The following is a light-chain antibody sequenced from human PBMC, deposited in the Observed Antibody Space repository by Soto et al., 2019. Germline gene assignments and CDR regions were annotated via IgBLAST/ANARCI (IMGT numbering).Light chain of an antibody. CDR1: QSISSY. Sequence: IQMTQSPSSLSASVGDRVTITCRASQSISSYLNWYQQKPGKAPKLLIYAASSLQSGVPSRFSGSGSGTDFTLTISSLQPEDFATYYCQQSYSTPRTFGQGTNVDIK. V-gene: IGKV1-39*01. CDR3: QQSYSTPRT. J-gene: IGKJ2*01. CDR2: AAS.